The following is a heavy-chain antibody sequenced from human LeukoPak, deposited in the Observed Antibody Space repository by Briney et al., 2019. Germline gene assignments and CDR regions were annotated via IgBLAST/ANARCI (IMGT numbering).Heavy chain of an antibody. CDR1: GGSISSGSYY. Sequence: PSETLSLTCTVSGGSISSGSYYWSWIRQPAGKGLEWIGRIYTSGSTNYNPSLKSRVTISVDTSKNQFSLKLSSVTAADTAVYYCARYCGGDCYPAFDIWGQGTMVTVSS. J-gene: IGHJ3*02. V-gene: IGHV4-61*02. D-gene: IGHD2-21*01. CDR2: IYTSGST. CDR3: ARYCGGDCYPAFDI.